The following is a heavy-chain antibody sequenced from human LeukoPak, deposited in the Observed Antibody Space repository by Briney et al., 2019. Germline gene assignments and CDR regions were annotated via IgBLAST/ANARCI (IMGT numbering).Heavy chain of an antibody. CDR3: ARESHEGATRAYNWFDP. Sequence: GGSLRLSRAATGFTFNTFAMHWVRQAPGKGLEWLGLISYDGDKQIYPASVKGRFSFSRDNSNNTLYLQMNNLRPEDTALYYCARESHEGATRAYNWFDPWGQGTLVSVSS. V-gene: IGHV3-30-3*01. CDR2: ISYDGDKQ. D-gene: IGHD1-26*01. J-gene: IGHJ5*02. CDR1: GFTFNTFA.